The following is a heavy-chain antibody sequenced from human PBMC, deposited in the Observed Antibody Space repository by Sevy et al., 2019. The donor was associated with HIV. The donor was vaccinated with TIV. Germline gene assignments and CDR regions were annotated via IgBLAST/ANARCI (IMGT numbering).Heavy chain of an antibody. J-gene: IGHJ1*01. CDR1: RVSFTNPA. V-gene: IGHV3-23*01. D-gene: IGHD3-22*01. Sequence: GGSLRLSCSTSRVSFTNPAMSWLRQAPGKGLEWVASISGSGGTKYYAGSVRGRFSISRDDSEDTVYLQMSSLRAEDKAVYYCAKNHYELVSYFEHWGQGTLVTVSS. CDR3: AKNHYELVSYFEH. CDR2: ISGSGGTK.